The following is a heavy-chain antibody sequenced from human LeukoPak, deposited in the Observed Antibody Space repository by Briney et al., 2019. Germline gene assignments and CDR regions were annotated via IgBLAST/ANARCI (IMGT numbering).Heavy chain of an antibody. D-gene: IGHD5-12*01. Sequence: SETLSLTCTVSGVSSSSSYWSWIRQPPGKGLEWIGYIFYTGDSNHNPSFKSRVSISLDTSKDQISLKLSSVTAADTAVYYCARHLAGYGSFGYWGQGTLVTVSS. CDR2: IFYTGDS. J-gene: IGHJ4*02. CDR3: ARHLAGYGSFGY. CDR1: GVSSSSSY. V-gene: IGHV4-59*08.